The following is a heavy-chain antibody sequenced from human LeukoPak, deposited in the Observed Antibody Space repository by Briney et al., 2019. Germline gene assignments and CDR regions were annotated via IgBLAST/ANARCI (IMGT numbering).Heavy chain of an antibody. V-gene: IGHV1-69*13. D-gene: IGHD5-12*01. J-gene: IGHJ5*02. CDR1: GGTFSSYA. CDR2: IIPIFGTA. Sequence: ASVKVSCKASGGTFSSYAISWVRQAPGQGLEWMGGIIPIFGTANYAQKFQGRVTITADESTSTAYMELSSLRSEDTAVYYCARDSSWPRLGFDPWGQGTLVTVSS. CDR3: ARDSSWPRLGFDP.